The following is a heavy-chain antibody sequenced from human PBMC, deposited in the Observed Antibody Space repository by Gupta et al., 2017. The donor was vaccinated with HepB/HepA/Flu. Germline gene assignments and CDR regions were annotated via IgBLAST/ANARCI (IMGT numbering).Heavy chain of an antibody. D-gene: IGHD4-17*01. J-gene: IGHJ2*01. Sequence: QGELVQSGAEVKMPGASVKVSCRAHGYTFNRYDISWLRQAPGQGLEWMGWISAYNGNTDYAQKFQGRVIMTTDASTSTAYMELRSLRSDDAAVYYCARGTTVTRNPLYWYFDLWGRGTLVTVSS. CDR1: GYTFNRYD. CDR3: ARGTTVTRNPLYWYFDL. V-gene: IGHV1-18*01. CDR2: ISAYNGNT.